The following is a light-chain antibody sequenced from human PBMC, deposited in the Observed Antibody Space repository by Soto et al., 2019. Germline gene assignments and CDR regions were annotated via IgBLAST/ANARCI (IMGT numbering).Light chain of an antibody. V-gene: IGKV1-27*01. CDR3: QKYNSAPWT. CDR1: QSIGYY. Sequence: DIQMTQSPSSLSASVGDRLTIACRASQSIGYYLNWYQQKPGKAPKLLIYDASSLESGVPSRFSGSGSGTDFTLTISSLQPEDVATYYCQKYNSAPWTFGQGTKVDIK. CDR2: DAS. J-gene: IGKJ1*01.